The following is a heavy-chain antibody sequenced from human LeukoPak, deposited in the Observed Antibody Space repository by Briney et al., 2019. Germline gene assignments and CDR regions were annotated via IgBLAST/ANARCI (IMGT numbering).Heavy chain of an antibody. D-gene: IGHD3-22*01. V-gene: IGHV3-23*01. CDR3: AKQGYDNSGYYGYFDY. Sequence: PGGSLRLSCAASGFTFSSYAMSWVRQAPGKGLEWVSAISGSGGITYYADSVKGRFTISRDNSKNTLYLQMNSLSAEDTAAYYCAKQGYDNSGYYGYFDYWGLGILVTVSS. CDR2: ISGSGGIT. CDR1: GFTFSSYA. J-gene: IGHJ4*02.